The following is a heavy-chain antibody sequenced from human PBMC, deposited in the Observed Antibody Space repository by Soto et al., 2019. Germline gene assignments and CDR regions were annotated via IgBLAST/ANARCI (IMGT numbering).Heavy chain of an antibody. CDR2: ISGSGGST. CDR1: GFTLSRDA. D-gene: IGHD1-7*01. CDR3: AREGYNWNYKGDY. Sequence: GGALRLSCAASGFTLSRDAMSLGRQAPEKGLEWVSAISGSGGSTYYADSVKGRFTISRDNSKNTLYLQMNSLRAEDTAVYYCAREGYNWNYKGDYWGQGTLVTVSS. J-gene: IGHJ4*02. V-gene: IGHV3-23*01.